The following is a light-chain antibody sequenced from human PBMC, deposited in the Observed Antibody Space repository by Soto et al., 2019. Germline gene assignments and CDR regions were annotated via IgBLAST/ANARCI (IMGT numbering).Light chain of an antibody. J-gene: IGKJ4*02. CDR3: QQYNVYTSLT. CDR1: ESISNW. V-gene: IGKV1-5*03. CDR2: QAS. Sequence: DVQMSQSPSALSASVGDRVTITCRAGESISNWLAWYHQKPGKTPNLLIYQASSLASGVPSRFSGSGSGRHFTLTISSLQADDVGTYYCQQYNVYTSLTFGGGTRVEIK.